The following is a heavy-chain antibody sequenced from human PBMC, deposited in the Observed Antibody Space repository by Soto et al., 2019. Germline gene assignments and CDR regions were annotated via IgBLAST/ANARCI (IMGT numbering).Heavy chain of an antibody. J-gene: IGHJ6*03. CDR3: ARMVYTGITGTTYLSPYYYYYYMDV. Sequence: HPGGSLRLSCAASGFTVSSNYMSWVRQAPGKGLEWVSVIYSGGSTYYADSVKGRFTISRHNSTNTLYLQMNSLRAEDTAVYYCARMVYTGITGTTYLSPYYYYYYMDVWGKGTTVTVSS. CDR1: GFTVSSNY. V-gene: IGHV3-53*04. D-gene: IGHD1-7*01. CDR2: IYSGGST.